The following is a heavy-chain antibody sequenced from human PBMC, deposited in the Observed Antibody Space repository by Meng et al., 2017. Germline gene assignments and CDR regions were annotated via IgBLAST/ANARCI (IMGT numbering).Heavy chain of an antibody. D-gene: IGHD6-25*01. Sequence: LLQSGAAPLEPPPAPSFTCCVAAGSATSNNHCWSWLRQSPWRGLEWMGRTYYRAKRYNDYAVTGKSRITINPDTSKIHFSLQLNSVTPEDTAVYACAKGGYSGLDYWGQGTLVTVSS. V-gene: IGHV6-1*01. CDR1: AGSATSNNHC. CDR3: AKGGYSGLDY. J-gene: IGHJ4*02. CDR2: TYYRAKRYN.